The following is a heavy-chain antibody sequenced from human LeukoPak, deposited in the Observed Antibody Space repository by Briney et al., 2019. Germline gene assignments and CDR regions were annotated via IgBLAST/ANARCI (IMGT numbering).Heavy chain of an antibody. Sequence: PGGSLRLSCTASGFTFSSYSMNWVRQAPGKGLEWVSYISSSGSTIYYADSVKGRFTISRDNAKNSLYLQMNSLRAEDTAVYYCARGANWFDPWGQGTLVTVSS. CDR2: ISSSGSTI. CDR1: GFTFSSYS. J-gene: IGHJ5*02. CDR3: ARGANWFDP. V-gene: IGHV3-48*04.